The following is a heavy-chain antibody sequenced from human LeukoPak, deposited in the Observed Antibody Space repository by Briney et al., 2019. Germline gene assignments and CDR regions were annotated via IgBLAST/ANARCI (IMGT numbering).Heavy chain of an antibody. CDR3: ARSRRQWLVVSPGDY. Sequence: PGGSLRLSCAASGFTFSSYSMNWVRQAPGKGLEWVSSISSSSSYIYYADSVKGRFTISRDNAKNSLYLQMNSLRVEDTAVYYCARSRRQWLVVSPGDYWGQGTLVTVSS. J-gene: IGHJ4*02. CDR1: GFTFSSYS. CDR2: ISSSSSYI. D-gene: IGHD6-19*01. V-gene: IGHV3-21*04.